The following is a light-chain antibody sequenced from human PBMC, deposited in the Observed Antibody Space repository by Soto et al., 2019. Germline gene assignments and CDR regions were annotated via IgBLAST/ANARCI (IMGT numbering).Light chain of an antibody. V-gene: IGKV3-15*01. CDR3: QHYNNWPPGT. Sequence: EIVMTQSPATLSVSPGERATLSCRASQSVRNDLAWYQQKPGQAPSLLIFGASTRATGVPARFSGSGSGTEFTLNISSLRSEDFAVYYCQHYNNWPPGTFGQGTKVEI. CDR1: QSVRND. CDR2: GAS. J-gene: IGKJ1*01.